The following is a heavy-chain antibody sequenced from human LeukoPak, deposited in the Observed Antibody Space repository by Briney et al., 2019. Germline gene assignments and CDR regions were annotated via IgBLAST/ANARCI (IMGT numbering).Heavy chain of an antibody. CDR1: GGSISSGGYS. Sequence: PSETLSLTCAVSGGSISSGGYSWSWIRQPPGKGLEWIGYIYHSGSTYYNPSLKSRVTISVDRSKNQFSLKPSSVTAADTAVYYCARVDRYYDSSGYQGTLFDYWGQGTLVTVSS. CDR2: IYHSGST. CDR3: ARVDRYYDSSGYQGTLFDY. J-gene: IGHJ4*02. V-gene: IGHV4-30-2*01. D-gene: IGHD3-22*01.